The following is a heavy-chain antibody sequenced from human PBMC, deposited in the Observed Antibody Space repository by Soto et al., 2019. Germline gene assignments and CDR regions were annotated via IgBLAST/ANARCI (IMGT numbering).Heavy chain of an antibody. Sequence: SVKVSCKASGDTFSSYAISWVRQAPGQGLEWMGGIIPIFGTANYAQKFQGRVTITADASMTTAYMELSSLRSGDTAVYYCASSYAYYDTSATPYYFDFWGQGTLVTVSS. CDR1: GDTFSSYA. J-gene: IGHJ4*02. V-gene: IGHV1-69*13. CDR2: IIPIFGTA. CDR3: ASSYAYYDTSATPYYFDF. D-gene: IGHD3-22*01.